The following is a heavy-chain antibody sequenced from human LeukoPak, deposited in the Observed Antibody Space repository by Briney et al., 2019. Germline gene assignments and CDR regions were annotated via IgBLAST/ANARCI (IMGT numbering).Heavy chain of an antibody. D-gene: IGHD3-9*01. CDR2: IKQDGSEK. V-gene: IGHV3-7*01. J-gene: IGHJ6*03. Sequence: PGGSLRLSCAASGFTFSSYWMSWVRQAPGKGLEWVANIKQDGSEKYYVDSVKGRFTISRDNAKNSLYLQMNSLRAEDTAVYYCAREVRYFDWSFYYYYYMDVWGKGTTVTISS. CDR3: AREVRYFDWSFYYYYYMDV. CDR1: GFTFSSYW.